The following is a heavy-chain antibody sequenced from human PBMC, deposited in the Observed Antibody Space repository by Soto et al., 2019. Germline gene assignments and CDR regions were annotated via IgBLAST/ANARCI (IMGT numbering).Heavy chain of an antibody. Sequence: PGGSLRLSCAASGFTFSSYGMHWVRQAPGKGLEWVAVISYDGSNKYYADSVKGRFTISRDNSKNTLYLQMNSLRAEDTAVYYCAKGVTRYCSSTSCPPSHFDYWGQGTLVTVS. CDR1: GFTFSSYG. D-gene: IGHD2-2*01. CDR2: ISYDGSNK. J-gene: IGHJ4*02. CDR3: AKGVTRYCSSTSCPPSHFDY. V-gene: IGHV3-30*18.